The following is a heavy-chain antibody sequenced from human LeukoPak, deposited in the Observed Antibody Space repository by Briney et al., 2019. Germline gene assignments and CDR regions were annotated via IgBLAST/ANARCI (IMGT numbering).Heavy chain of an antibody. J-gene: IGHJ4*02. V-gene: IGHV1-18*01. D-gene: IGHD3-22*01. CDR1: GYTFTSYG. Sequence: ASVKVSCKASGYTFTSYGISWVRQAPGQGLEWMGWISAYNGNTNYAQKLQGRVTMTTDTSTSTAYMELRSLRSDDTAVYSCARSPYYYDSSGYYSFAYWGQGTLVTVSS. CDR2: ISAYNGNT. CDR3: ARSPYYYDSSGYYSFAY.